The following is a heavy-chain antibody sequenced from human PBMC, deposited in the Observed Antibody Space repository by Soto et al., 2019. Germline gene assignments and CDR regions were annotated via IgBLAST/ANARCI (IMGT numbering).Heavy chain of an antibody. CDR1: GGTFSSYA. CDR2: IIPIFGTA. D-gene: IGHD3-22*01. V-gene: IGHV1-69*13. Sequence: LVKVSCNASGGTFSSYAISWVRHAPGQGLGWMGGIIPIFGTANYAQKFQGRVTITADESTSTAYMELSSLRSEDTAVYYCARRFYDSSGYYYYYYYYGMDVWGQGTTVTVSS. J-gene: IGHJ6*02. CDR3: ARRFYDSSGYYYYYYYYGMDV.